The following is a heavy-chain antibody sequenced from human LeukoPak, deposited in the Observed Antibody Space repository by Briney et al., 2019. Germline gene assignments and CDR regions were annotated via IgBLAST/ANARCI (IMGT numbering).Heavy chain of an antibody. CDR1: GYSFTSYW. Sequence: ESLKISCKGSGYSFTSYWIGWVRQMPGKGLEWMGIIYPGDSDTRYSPSFQGQVTISADKSISTAYLQWSSLKASDTAMYYCARLIVGATTLPDAFDIWGQGTMVTVSS. V-gene: IGHV5-51*01. J-gene: IGHJ3*02. CDR3: ARLIVGATTLPDAFDI. D-gene: IGHD1-26*01. CDR2: IYPGDSDT.